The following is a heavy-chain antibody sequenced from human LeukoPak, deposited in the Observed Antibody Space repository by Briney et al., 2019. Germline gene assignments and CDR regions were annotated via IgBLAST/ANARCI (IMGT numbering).Heavy chain of an antibody. CDR3: AREAGEAAGTRGLAYYYYMDV. J-gene: IGHJ6*03. CDR2: IYTSGST. D-gene: IGHD6-13*01. V-gene: IGHV4-4*07. Sequence: SETLSLTCTVSGGSISSYYWSWIRQPAGKGLEWIGRIYTSGSTNYNPSLKSRVTMSVDTSKNQFSLKLSSVTAADTAVYYCAREAGEAAGTRGLAYYYYMDVWGKGTTVTISS. CDR1: GGSISSYY.